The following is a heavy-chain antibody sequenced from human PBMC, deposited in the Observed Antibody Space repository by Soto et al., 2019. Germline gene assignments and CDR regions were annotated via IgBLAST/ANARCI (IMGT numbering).Heavy chain of an antibody. D-gene: IGHD3-10*01. CDR2: ISGSGGST. CDR3: ARLTGPRLVGGSVTLDI. CDR1: GFPFNNYA. V-gene: IGHV3-23*01. J-gene: IGHJ3*02. Sequence: GGSLRLSCAPSGFPFNNYAMTWVRQAPGKGLEWVSGISGSGGSTYYADSVKGRFTISRDSSKNTLYLQMNSLSSEDTAIYYWARLTGPRLVGGSVTLDIWGKGTVVTVSS.